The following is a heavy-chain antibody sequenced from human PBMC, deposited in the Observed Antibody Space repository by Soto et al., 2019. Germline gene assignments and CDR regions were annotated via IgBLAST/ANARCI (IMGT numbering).Heavy chain of an antibody. Sequence: SETLSLTCAVYGGSFSGYYWSWIRQPPGKGLEWIGEINHSGSTNYNPSLKSRVTISVDTSKNQFSLKLSSVTAADTAVYYCARFGEGLFASDIWGQGTMVTVSS. CDR3: ARFGEGLFASDI. CDR1: GGSFSGYY. V-gene: IGHV4-34*01. J-gene: IGHJ3*02. CDR2: INHSGST. D-gene: IGHD2-21*01.